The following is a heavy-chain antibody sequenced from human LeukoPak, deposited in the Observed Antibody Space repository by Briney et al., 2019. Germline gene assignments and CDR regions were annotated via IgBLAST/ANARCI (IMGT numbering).Heavy chain of an antibody. CDR2: ISGSGGGT. Sequence: GGPLRLSCEASGVTFSSYVMSWVRQAPGKGPELVSGISGSGGGTYYADSVKGRFAISRDNSKNTLYLQMNSLRAEDTAVYYCVQEGPRGLAFDIWGQGTKVTVSS. J-gene: IGHJ3*02. V-gene: IGHV3-23*01. CDR3: VQEGPRGLAFDI. CDR1: GVTFSSYV.